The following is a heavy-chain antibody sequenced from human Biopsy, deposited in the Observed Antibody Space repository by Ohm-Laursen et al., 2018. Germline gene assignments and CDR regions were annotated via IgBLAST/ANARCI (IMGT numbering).Heavy chain of an antibody. J-gene: IGHJ2*01. CDR3: AKARVAIRYFDI. CDR2: ITWNSGTI. D-gene: IGHD2-15*01. V-gene: IGHV3-9*01. Sequence: RSLRLSCAASGFIFDDYAMHWVRQAPGKGLAWVSSITWNSGTIDYADSVKGRFTISRDNAKNSLYLQMNSLRAGDTALYYCAKARVAIRYFDIWGRGTLVTVSS. CDR1: GFIFDDYA.